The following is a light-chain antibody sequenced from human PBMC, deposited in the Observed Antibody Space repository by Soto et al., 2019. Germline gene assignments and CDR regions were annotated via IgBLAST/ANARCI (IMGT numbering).Light chain of an antibody. CDR1: QSVSSSS. CDR3: QQRSSWPRT. V-gene: IGKV3D-20*02. J-gene: IGKJ1*01. Sequence: EIVLTQSPGTLSLSPVERATLSCRASQSVSSSSLAWYQKKPGQAPRLLIYGASSRAAGIPDRFSGSGSGTDFTLTISSLEPEDFASYYCQQRSSWPRTFGQGTKVDIK. CDR2: GAS.